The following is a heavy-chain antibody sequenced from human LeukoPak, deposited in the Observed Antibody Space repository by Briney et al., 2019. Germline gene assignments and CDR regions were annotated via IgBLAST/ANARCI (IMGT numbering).Heavy chain of an antibody. D-gene: IGHD4-17*01. Sequence: SQTLSLTCAVSGGSISSGGYSWSWIRQPPGKGLEWIGYIYHSGSTYYNPSPKSRVTISVDRSKNQFSLKLSSVTAADTAVYYCARARCGDYGFDYWGQGTLVTVSS. CDR3: ARARCGDYGFDY. CDR2: IYHSGST. J-gene: IGHJ4*02. V-gene: IGHV4-30-2*01. CDR1: GGSISSGGYS.